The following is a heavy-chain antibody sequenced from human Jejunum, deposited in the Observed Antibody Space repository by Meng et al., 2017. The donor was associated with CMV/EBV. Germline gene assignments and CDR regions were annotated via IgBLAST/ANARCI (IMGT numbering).Heavy chain of an antibody. CDR1: SDYY. J-gene: IGHJ4*02. D-gene: IGHD3-22*01. CDR2: ISSSGNTI. CDR3: ARELKWYYYDTSGSDKAF. V-gene: IGHV3-11*01. Sequence: SDYYMSCIRQAPGKGLEWVSYISSSGNTIYYSDYVQGRFTISRDNAKNLLFLQMNTLRAEDTAVYYCARELKWYYYDTSGSDKAFWGQGTLVTVSS.